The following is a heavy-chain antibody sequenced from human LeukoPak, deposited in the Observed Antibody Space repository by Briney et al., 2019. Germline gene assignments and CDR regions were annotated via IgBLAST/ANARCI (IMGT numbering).Heavy chain of an antibody. V-gene: IGHV1-46*01. J-gene: IGHJ4*02. CDR1: GYAFTSYH. CDR3: ARSDYNDYRGLGF. D-gene: IGHD4-11*01. Sequence: ASVTVSCKASGYAFTSYHIHWMRQAPGQGLGWMGIIIPSSGSTTYAQKFQGRVTMTRDTSTSTVYMELSSLTSDDTAVYFCARSDYNDYRGLGFWGQGTLVTVSS. CDR2: IIPSSGST.